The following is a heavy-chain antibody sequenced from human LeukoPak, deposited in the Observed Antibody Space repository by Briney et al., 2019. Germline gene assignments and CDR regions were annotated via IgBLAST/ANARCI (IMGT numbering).Heavy chain of an antibody. Sequence: QPGGSLRLSCAASGFTFSSYAMHWVRQAPGKGLEWVAVISYDGSNKYYADSVKGRFTISRDNSKNTLYLQMNSLRAEDTAVYYCARPTEGSGSNFDYWGQGTLVTVSS. V-gene: IGHV3-30-3*01. CDR1: GFTFSSYA. D-gene: IGHD3-22*01. CDR2: ISYDGSNK. CDR3: ARPTEGSGSNFDY. J-gene: IGHJ4*02.